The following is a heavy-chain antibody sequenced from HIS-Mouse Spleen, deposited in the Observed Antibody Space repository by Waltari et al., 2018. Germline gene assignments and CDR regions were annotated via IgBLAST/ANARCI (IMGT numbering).Heavy chain of an antibody. D-gene: IGHD3-10*01. J-gene: IGHJ3*02. CDR2: IYYSGST. Sequence: QLQLQESGPGLVKPSEPLSLTCTVSGGSISSSSYYWGWLRQPPGKGLEWIGSIYYSGSTYYNPSLKSRVTISVDTSKNQFSLKLSSVTAADTAVYYCAREFGLLPPISSRDYDAFDIWGQGTMVTVSS. V-gene: IGHV4-39*07. CDR1: GGSISSSSYY. CDR3: AREFGLLPPISSRDYDAFDI.